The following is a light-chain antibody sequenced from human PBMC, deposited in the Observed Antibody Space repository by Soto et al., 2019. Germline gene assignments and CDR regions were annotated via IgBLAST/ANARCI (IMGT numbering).Light chain of an antibody. Sequence: QSALTQPASVSGSPGQSITISCTGTSSDVGGYNYVSWYQQHPGKAPKLMIYEVTNRPSGVSSRFSGSSSGNTASLTISGLQDEDEADYYCSSYTTSSTLVVFGGGTKLTVL. CDR2: EVT. CDR3: SSYTTSSTLVV. J-gene: IGLJ2*01. CDR1: SSDVGGYNY. V-gene: IGLV2-14*01.